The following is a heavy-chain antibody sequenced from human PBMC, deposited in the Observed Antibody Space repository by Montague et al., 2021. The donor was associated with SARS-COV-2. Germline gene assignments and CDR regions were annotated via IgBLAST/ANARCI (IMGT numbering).Heavy chain of an antibody. CDR3: AREDRWNWFDP. V-gene: IGHV4-59*01. D-gene: IGHD5-24*01. CDR2: IYYRGST. CDR1: GGSINSSY. Sequence: SETLSLTCTVSGGSINSSYWSWIRQHPGKGLEWIGYIYYRGSTNYNPSLKTRVTISVDTSKNQFSLKLNSMTAADTAVYYCAREDRWNWFDPWGQGTPVIVSS. J-gene: IGHJ5*02.